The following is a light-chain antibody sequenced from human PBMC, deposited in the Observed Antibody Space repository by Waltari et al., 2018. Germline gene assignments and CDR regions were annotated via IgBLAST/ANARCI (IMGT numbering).Light chain of an antibody. CDR3: QQSYSTPFT. V-gene: IGKV1-39*01. Sequence: DIQMTQSPSSLSASVGDRVTITCRASQSISSYLNWYQQKPGKAPKLLIYAASSLRSGVPSRFSGSGSGTDFTLTISSLQPEDFATYYCQQSYSTPFTFGPGTKVDIK. CDR1: QSISSY. CDR2: AAS. J-gene: IGKJ3*01.